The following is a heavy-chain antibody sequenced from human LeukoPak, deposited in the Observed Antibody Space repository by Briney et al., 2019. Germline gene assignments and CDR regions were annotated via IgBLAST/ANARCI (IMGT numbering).Heavy chain of an antibody. D-gene: IGHD2-15*01. Sequence: PGGSLRRSYAASGFTFSSYAMSWVRQAPGKGLEWVSAISGSGGSTYYADSVKGRFTISRDNSKNTLYLQMNSLRAEDTAVYYCAKGKISGGSCYLDYWGQGTLVTVSS. V-gene: IGHV3-23*01. J-gene: IGHJ4*02. CDR3: AKGKISGGSCYLDY. CDR1: GFTFSSYA. CDR2: ISGSGGST.